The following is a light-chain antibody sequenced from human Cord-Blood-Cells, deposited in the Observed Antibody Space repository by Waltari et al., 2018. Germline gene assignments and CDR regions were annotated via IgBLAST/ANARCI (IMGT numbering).Light chain of an antibody. V-gene: IGKV1-33*01. CDR3: QQYDNLPT. Sequence: DIQMTQSPSSLSASVGDSVTITCQASQVISNYLNWYQQKPGKAPKLLIYDASNLETGVPSRFSGSGSGTDFTFTISSLQPEDIATYYCQQYDNLPTFGGGTKVEIK. CDR2: DAS. CDR1: QVISNY. J-gene: IGKJ4*01.